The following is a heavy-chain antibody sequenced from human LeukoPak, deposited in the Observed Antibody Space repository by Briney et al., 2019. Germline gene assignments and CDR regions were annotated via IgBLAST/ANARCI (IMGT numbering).Heavy chain of an antibody. Sequence: GRSLRLSCAASGFTFSSYAMHWVRQAPGKGLEWVAVISYDGSNKYYADSVKGRFTISRDNSKNTLYLQMNSLRAEDTAVYYCARERYCSGGSCYKHYYYYYGMDVWGQGTTVTVSS. CDR2: ISYDGSNK. CDR1: GFTFSSYA. V-gene: IGHV3-30-3*01. CDR3: ARERYCSGGSCYKHYYYYYGMDV. J-gene: IGHJ6*02. D-gene: IGHD2-15*01.